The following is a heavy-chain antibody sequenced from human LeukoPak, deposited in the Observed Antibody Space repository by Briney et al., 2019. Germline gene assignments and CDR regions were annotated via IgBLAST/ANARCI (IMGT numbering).Heavy chain of an antibody. CDR1: GFTFGSYA. CDR2: ISGGSEDT. Sequence: TGGSLRLSCTASGFTFGSYAMSWVRQAPGKGLEWVSSISGGSEDTYYADSVKGRFTISRDNSKSTLNLQLNSLRAEDTAAYYCARTIAQYSDSWLYFYYGLDVWGQGTTVTVSS. CDR3: ARTIAQYSDSWLYFYYGLDV. D-gene: IGHD6-13*01. V-gene: IGHV3-23*01. J-gene: IGHJ6*02.